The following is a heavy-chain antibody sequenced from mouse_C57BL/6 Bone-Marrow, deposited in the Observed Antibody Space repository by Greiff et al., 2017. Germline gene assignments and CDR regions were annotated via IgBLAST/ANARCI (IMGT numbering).Heavy chain of an antibody. CDR2: IYPGSGNT. CDR1: GYTFTDYY. J-gene: IGHJ4*01. CDR3: AREGDAMDY. V-gene: IGHV1-76*01. Sequence: VKLLESGAELVRPGASVKLSCKASGYTFTDYYINWVKQRPGQGLEWIARIYPGSGNTYYNEKFKGKATLTAEKSSSTAYMQLSRLTSEDSAVYFCAREGDAMDYWGQGTSVTVAS.